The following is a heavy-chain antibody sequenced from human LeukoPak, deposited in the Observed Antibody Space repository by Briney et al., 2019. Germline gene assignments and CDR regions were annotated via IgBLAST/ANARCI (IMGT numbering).Heavy chain of an antibody. D-gene: IGHD3-22*01. CDR2: IYSGGST. J-gene: IGHJ4*02. V-gene: IGHV3-53*05. Sequence: GGSLRLSCAASGFTVSYNYMSWVRQAPGKGLEWVSVIYSGGSTYYADSVKGRFTISRDNSKNTLYLQMNSLRAEDTAVYYCAKDTGAYDSSGYYPIYWGQGTLVTVSS. CDR3: AKDTGAYDSSGYYPIY. CDR1: GFTVSYNY.